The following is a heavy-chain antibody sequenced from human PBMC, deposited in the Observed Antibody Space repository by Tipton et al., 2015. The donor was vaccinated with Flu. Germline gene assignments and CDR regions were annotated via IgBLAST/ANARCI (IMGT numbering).Heavy chain of an antibody. CDR1: GGSISTTIYY. D-gene: IGHD1-1*01. J-gene: IGHJ6*02. Sequence: TLSLTCTVSGGSISTTIYYWGWVRQPPGKGLEWIGSIYYSGTTYYNPSLKSRATISIDASKNQFSLDLTSLTAADTAVYYCARDLGNDRRAYYYYGVDACGQGTTVTVPS. CDR3: ARDLGNDRRAYYYYGVDA. V-gene: IGHV4-39*07. CDR2: IYYSGTT.